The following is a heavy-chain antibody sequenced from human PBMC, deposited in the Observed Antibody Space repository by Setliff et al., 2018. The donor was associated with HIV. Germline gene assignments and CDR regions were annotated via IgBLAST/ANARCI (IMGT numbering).Heavy chain of an antibody. V-gene: IGHV1-3*04. CDR3: AMSGEWELNFDY. J-gene: IGHJ4*02. CDR1: GYSFSSHP. D-gene: IGHD1-26*01. CDR2: IKTGNGNT. Sequence: ASVKVSCKTSGYSFSSHPIHWVRQAPGQRPEWMGWIKTGNGNTKYSQKFQGRVSITRDTSANTAYMELRSLRSDDTAVYYCAMSGEWELNFDYWGQGTLVTVSS.